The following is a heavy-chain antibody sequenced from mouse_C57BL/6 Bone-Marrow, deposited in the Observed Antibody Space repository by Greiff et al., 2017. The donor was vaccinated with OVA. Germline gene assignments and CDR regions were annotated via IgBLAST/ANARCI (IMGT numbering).Heavy chain of an antibody. V-gene: IGHV1-83*01. CDR2: YPGSGNTY. CDR3: RFHLLLRKDYAMDY. Sequence: VQLVESGPELVKPGASVKMSCKASGYTFTDYYMHWVKQKPGKGLEWIGEIYPGSGNTYYNEKFKGKATLTADTSSSTAYMQLSSLTSEDSAVYFCARFHLLLRKDYAMDYWGQGTSVTVSS. J-gene: IGHJ4*01. CDR1: YTFTDYYM. D-gene: IGHD1-1*01.